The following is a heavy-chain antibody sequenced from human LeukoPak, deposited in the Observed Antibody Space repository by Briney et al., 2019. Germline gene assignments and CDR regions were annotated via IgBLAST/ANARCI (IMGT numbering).Heavy chain of an antibody. CDR3: ARDIVVVPAAEADWFDP. Sequence: ASVKVSCKVSGYTLTELSMHWVRQAPGKGLEWMGGFDPEDGETIYAQKFQGRVTMTEDTSTDTAYMELSSLRSEDTAVYYCARDIVVVPAAEADWFDPWGQGTLVTVSS. V-gene: IGHV1-24*01. CDR1: GYTLTELS. J-gene: IGHJ5*02. CDR2: FDPEDGET. D-gene: IGHD2-2*01.